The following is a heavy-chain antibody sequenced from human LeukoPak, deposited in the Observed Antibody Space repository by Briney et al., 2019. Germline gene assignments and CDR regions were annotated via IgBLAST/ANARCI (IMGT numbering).Heavy chain of an antibody. V-gene: IGHV4-59*01. CDR1: GGSISSYY. D-gene: IGHD2-2*01. J-gene: IGHJ5*02. Sequence: SETLSLTCTVSGGSISSYYWSWIRQPPGKGLEWIGYIYYSGSTNYKPSLKSRVTISVDTSKNQFSLKLTSVTAADTAVYYCARLIVVVPAALGGWFDPWGQGTLVTVSS. CDR3: ARLIVVVPAALGGWFDP. CDR2: IYYSGST.